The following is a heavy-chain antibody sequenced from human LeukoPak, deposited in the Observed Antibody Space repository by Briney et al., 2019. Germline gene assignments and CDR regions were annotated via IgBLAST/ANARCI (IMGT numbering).Heavy chain of an antibody. CDR1: GGTFSSYA. J-gene: IGHJ4*02. V-gene: IGHV1-69*06. CDR2: IIPIFGTA. D-gene: IGHD3-10*01. CDR3: AVFGYYYGSGSYYTPFDY. Sequence: SVKVSCKASGGTFSSYAISWVRQAPGQGLERMGGIIPIFGTANYAQKFQGRVTMTEDTSTDTAYMELSSLRSEDTAVYYCAVFGYYYGSGSYYTPFDYWGQGTLVTVSS.